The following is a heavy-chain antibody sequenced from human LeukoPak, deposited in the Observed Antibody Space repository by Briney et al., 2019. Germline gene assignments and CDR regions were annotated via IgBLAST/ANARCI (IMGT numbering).Heavy chain of an antibody. D-gene: IGHD3-3*01. J-gene: IGHJ4*02. CDR1: GFTFSSYE. V-gene: IGHV3-21*01. Sequence: PGGSLRLSCAASGFTFSSYEMNWVRQAPGKGLEWVSSISSSSSYIYYADSVKGRFTISRDNAKNSLYLQMNSLRAEDTAVYYCARGAPARDFWSGYYTVVDYWGQGTLVTVSS. CDR3: ARGAPARDFWSGYYTVVDY. CDR2: ISSSSSYI.